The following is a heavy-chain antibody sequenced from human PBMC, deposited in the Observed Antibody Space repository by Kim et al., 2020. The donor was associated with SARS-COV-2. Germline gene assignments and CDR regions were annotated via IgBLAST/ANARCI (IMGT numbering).Heavy chain of an antibody. CDR1: GFTFSDYE. J-gene: IGHJ4*02. CDR2: ISSTGVNI. Sequence: GGSLRLSCAASGFTFSDYEMNWVRLAPGKGLEWLSYISSTGVNIYYADSVKGRFTISRDNAKNSLYLQINSLRAEDTALYYCAKNGRWPTPGYFDYWGQGTLVTVSS. V-gene: IGHV3-48*03. CDR3: AKNGRWPTPGYFDY. D-gene: IGHD4-17*01.